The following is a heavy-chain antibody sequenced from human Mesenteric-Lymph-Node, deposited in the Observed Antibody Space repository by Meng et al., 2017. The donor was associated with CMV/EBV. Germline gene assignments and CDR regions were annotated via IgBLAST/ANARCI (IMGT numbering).Heavy chain of an antibody. CDR3: SRAGSYDTSGYSFYS. V-gene: IGHV1-2*02. J-gene: IGHJ4*02. D-gene: IGHD3-22*01. CDR1: GYTFIGYF. Sequence: ASVKVSCKASGYTFIGYFMHWVRQAPGQGPEWMGWINPNNGGTKYAQRFQGRVTMTRDTSINTAYMELSRLRSDDTAVYYCSRAGSYDTSGYSFYSWGQGTLVTVSS. CDR2: INPNNGGT.